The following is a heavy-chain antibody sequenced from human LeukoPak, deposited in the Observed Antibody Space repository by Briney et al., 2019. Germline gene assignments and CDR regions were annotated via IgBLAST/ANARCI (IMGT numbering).Heavy chain of an antibody. CDR3: ARSRISAPVDY. CDR2: INTHSGGT. D-gene: IGHD6-6*01. CDR1: GYTFTDYY. J-gene: IGHJ4*02. Sequence: GASVKVSCKASGYTFTDYYMHWVRQAPGQGLEWMGWINTHSGGTSYAQKFQGRVTMTRDTSISTGFKELKSLGSDDTAVYYCARSRISAPVDYWGQGTLVTFSS. V-gene: IGHV1-2*02.